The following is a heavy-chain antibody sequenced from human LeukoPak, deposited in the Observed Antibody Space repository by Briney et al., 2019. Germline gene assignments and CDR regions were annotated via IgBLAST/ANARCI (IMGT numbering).Heavy chain of an antibody. CDR3: TRYPVGYCYSASCYGYFDY. CDR1: GFTFGNYA. Sequence: GGSLRLSCAASGFTFGNYALSWVRRAPGKGLEWVARIQSIVNGGTTDYAAPVKVRFTISRDDSKNMLYLQMNSLKTEDTAVYYCTRYPVGYCYSASCYGYFDYWGQGTLVTVSS. V-gene: IGHV3-15*01. J-gene: IGHJ4*02. CDR2: IQSIVNGGTT. D-gene: IGHD2-2*01.